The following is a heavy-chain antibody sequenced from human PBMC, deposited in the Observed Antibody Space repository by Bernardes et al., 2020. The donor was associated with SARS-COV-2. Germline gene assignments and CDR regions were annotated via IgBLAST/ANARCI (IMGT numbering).Heavy chain of an antibody. Sequence: SETLSLTCTVSGGSISSYYWSWIRQPAGKGLEWIGRIYTSGSTNYNPSLKSRVTMSVDTSKNQFSLKLSSVTAADTAVYYCARDALGYCSSTSCYRAFDIWGQGTMVTVSS. D-gene: IGHD2-2*01. V-gene: IGHV4-4*07. CDR1: GGSISSYY. CDR3: ARDALGYCSSTSCYRAFDI. CDR2: IYTSGST. J-gene: IGHJ3*02.